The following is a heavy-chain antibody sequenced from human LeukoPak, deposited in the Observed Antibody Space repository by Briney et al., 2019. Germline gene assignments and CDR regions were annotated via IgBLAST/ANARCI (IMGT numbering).Heavy chain of an antibody. Sequence: SVKVSCKASGGTFSSYAISWVRQAPGQGLEWMGGIIPIFGTANYVQKFQGRVTITADESTSTAYMELSRLRSDDTAVYYCARGNIVVVPAARYYYYYMDVWGKGTTVTVSS. D-gene: IGHD2-2*01. CDR2: IIPIFGTA. J-gene: IGHJ6*03. V-gene: IGHV1-69*13. CDR3: ARGNIVVVPAARYYYYYMDV. CDR1: GGTFSSYA.